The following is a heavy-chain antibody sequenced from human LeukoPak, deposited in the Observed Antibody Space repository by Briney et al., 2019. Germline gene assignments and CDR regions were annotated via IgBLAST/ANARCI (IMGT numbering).Heavy chain of an antibody. J-gene: IGHJ5*02. D-gene: IGHD6-13*01. CDR3: ARGMGGIATGLDP. V-gene: IGHV3-30*03. CDR1: GFIFSSYG. Sequence: TGGSLRLSCAASGFIFSSYGMHWVRQAPGKGLEWVAVISYDGSNKYYADSVKGRFTISRDNSKNTLYLQMNSLRAEDTAMYHCARGMGGIATGLDPWGQGTLVTVSS. CDR2: ISYDGSNK.